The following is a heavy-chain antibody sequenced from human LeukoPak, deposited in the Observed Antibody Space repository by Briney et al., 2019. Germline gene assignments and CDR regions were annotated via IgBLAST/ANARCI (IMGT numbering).Heavy chain of an antibody. CDR1: GFTFSNYA. Sequence: GGSLRLSCTASGFTFSNYAMHWVRQAPGKGLEWVTVISYDGSHKYYADSVKGRFTISSDISKNTLYLQMNSLRAEDTAVYYCARDPVKPLGFFDLWGRGTLVTVSS. V-gene: IGHV3-30-3*01. CDR2: ISYDGSHK. D-gene: IGHD4-23*01. J-gene: IGHJ2*01. CDR3: ARDPVKPLGFFDL.